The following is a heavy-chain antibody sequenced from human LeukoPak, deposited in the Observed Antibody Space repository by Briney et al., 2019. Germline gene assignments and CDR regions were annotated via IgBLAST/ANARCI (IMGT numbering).Heavy chain of an antibody. J-gene: IGHJ4*02. CDR2: IYYSGST. CDR3: AREGDSSGYYFSY. D-gene: IGHD3-22*01. CDR1: GGSINSYY. Sequence: PSETLSLTCTVSGGSINSYYWSWIRQPPGKGLEGIGYIYYSGSTNYNPSLKSRVTISVDTSKNQFSLKLSSVTAADTAVYYCAREGDSSGYYFSYWGQGTLVTVSS. V-gene: IGHV4-59*01.